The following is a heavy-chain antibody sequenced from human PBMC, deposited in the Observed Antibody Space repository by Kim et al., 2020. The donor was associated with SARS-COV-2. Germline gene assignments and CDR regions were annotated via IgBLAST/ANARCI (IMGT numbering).Heavy chain of an antibody. J-gene: IGHJ3*02. V-gene: IGHV1-24*01. D-gene: IGHD2-2*01. CDR3: ATDTGCSSTSCYYAAFDI. CDR2: FDPEDGET. Sequence: ASVKVSCKVSGYTLTELSMHWVRQAPGKGLEWMGGFDPEDGETIYAQKFQGRVTMTEDTSTDTAYMELSSLRSEDTAVYYCATDTGCSSTSCYYAAFDIWGQGTMVTVSS. CDR1: GYTLTELS.